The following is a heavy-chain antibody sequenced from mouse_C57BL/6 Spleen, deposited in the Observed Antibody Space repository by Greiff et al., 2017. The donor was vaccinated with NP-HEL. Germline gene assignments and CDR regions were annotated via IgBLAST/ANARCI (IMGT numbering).Heavy chain of an antibody. D-gene: IGHD2-4*01. J-gene: IGHJ2*01. CDR2: IDPSDSYT. CDR1: GYTFTSYW. V-gene: IGHV1-59*01. CDR3: ARSRGIYYDYGVFFDY. Sequence: QVQLQQPGAELVRPGTSVKLSCKASGYTFTSYWMHWVKQRPGQGLEWIGVIDPSDSYTNYNQKFKGKATLTVDTSSSTAYMQLSSLTSEDSAVYYCARSRGIYYDYGVFFDYWGQGTTLTVSS.